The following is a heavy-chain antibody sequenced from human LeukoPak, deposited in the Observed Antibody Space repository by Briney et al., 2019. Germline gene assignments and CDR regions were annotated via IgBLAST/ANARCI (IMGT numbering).Heavy chain of an antibody. D-gene: IGHD2-15*01. CDR1: GFTVSSNY. Sequence: GGSLRLSCAASGFTVSSNYMSWVRQAPGKGLEWVSVIYSGGSTYYADSVKGRFTISRDNSKNTLYSQMDSLRAEDTAVYYCAKTHGPYCSGGSCLDYYYYMDVWGKGTTVTVSS. J-gene: IGHJ6*03. CDR3: AKTHGPYCSGGSCLDYYYYMDV. CDR2: IYSGGST. V-gene: IGHV3-53*05.